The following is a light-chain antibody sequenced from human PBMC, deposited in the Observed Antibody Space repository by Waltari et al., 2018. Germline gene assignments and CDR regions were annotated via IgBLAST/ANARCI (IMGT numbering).Light chain of an antibody. CDR1: RRDVGAYNY. J-gene: IGLJ1*01. Sequence: QSALTQPASVSGSPGQSIAISCTGTRRDVGAYNYVSWYQQHPGKAPKVIIYDGSKRPSGISSRFSGSKSDNTASLTISGLQAEDESDYFCYSFAGYTTFYVFGSGTKVTVL. CDR2: DGS. CDR3: YSFAGYTTFYV. V-gene: IGLV2-23*01.